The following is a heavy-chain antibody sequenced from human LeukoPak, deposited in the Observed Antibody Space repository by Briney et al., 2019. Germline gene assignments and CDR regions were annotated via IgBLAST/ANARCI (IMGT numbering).Heavy chain of an antibody. CDR1: GGSISSSSYY. V-gene: IGHV4-39*07. D-gene: IGHD2-8*01. CDR3: VRDHTEMDEYYFDY. Sequence: SETLSLTCTVSGGSISSSSYYWGWIRQPPGKGLEWIGSIYYSGSTYYNPSLKSRVTISVDTSKNQFSLKLSSVTAADTAVYYCVRDHTEMDEYYFDYWGQGTLVTVSS. CDR2: IYYSGST. J-gene: IGHJ4*02.